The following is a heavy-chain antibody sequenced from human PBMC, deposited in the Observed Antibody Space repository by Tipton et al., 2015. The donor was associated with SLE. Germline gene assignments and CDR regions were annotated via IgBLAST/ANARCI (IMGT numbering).Heavy chain of an antibody. CDR2: IFGCGAT. CDR1: GFTFSNYP. CDR3: AKVAVEDIVLVPATNSYYVMDV. V-gene: IGHV3-23*03. Sequence: SLRLSCAASGFTFSNYPMTWVRQAPGKGLEWVSLIFGCGATYYEDSVKGRFSISRDNSKNTLYLQMNSLRAEDMAVYFCAKVAVEDIVLVPATNSYYVMDVWGQGTTVTVSS. D-gene: IGHD2-2*01. J-gene: IGHJ6*02.